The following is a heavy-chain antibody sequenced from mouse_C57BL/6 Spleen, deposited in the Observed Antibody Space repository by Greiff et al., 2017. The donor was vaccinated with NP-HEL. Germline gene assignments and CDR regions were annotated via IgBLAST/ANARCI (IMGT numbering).Heavy chain of an antibody. CDR2: IYPGDGDT. Sequence: QVQLKQSGAELVKPGASVKISCKSSGYAFSSYWMNWVKQRPGKGLEWIGQIYPGDGDTNYNGKFKGKATLTADKSSSTAYMQLSSLTAEDSAVYFGARGQGSWFAYWGQGTLVTVSA. CDR3: ARGQGSWFAY. CDR1: GYAFSSYW. J-gene: IGHJ3*01. D-gene: IGHD1-1*01. V-gene: IGHV1-80*01.